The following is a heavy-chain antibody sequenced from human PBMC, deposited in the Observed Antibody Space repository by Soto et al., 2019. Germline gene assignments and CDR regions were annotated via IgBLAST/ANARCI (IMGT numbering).Heavy chain of an antibody. CDR2: ISSSGYTI. D-gene: IGHD3-9*01. Sequence: GGSLRLSCAASGFTSSAYEMDWVRQAPGKGLEWVSYISSSGYTIYYADSVKGRFTISRDNATNSLYLQMNNLRAEDTAVYYCARNALRYFDWFFEYWGQGALVTVSS. V-gene: IGHV3-48*03. J-gene: IGHJ4*02. CDR1: GFTSSAYE. CDR3: ARNALRYFDWFFEY.